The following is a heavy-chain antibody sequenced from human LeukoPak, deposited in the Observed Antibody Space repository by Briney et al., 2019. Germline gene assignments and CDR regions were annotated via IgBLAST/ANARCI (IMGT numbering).Heavy chain of an antibody. CDR2: INPSGGST. CDR3: ARGGMVVTAIT. J-gene: IGHJ5*02. CDR1: GYTLTELS. Sequence: ASVKVSCKVSGYTLTELSMHWVRQAPGQGLEWMGVINPSGGSTSYAQKFQDRVTMTRDTSTSTVYMELSGLRSEDTAVYYCARGGMVVTAITWGQGTLVTVSS. D-gene: IGHD2-21*02. V-gene: IGHV1-46*01.